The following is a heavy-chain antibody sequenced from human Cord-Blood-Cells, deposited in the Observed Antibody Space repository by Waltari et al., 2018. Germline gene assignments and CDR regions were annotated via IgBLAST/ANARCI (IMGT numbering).Heavy chain of an antibody. J-gene: IGHJ4*02. CDR2: IIPIFGTA. Sequence: QVQLVQSGAEVKKPGSSVKVSCKASGGTFSSYAISWVRQAPGQGLEWRGGIIPIFGTANYAQKFQGRVTITADESTSTAYMELSSLRSEDTAVYYCARGRESTGDLVVPYFDYWGQGTLVTVSS. D-gene: IGHD7-27*01. CDR3: ARGRESTGDLVVPYFDY. CDR1: GGTFSSYA. V-gene: IGHV1-69*01.